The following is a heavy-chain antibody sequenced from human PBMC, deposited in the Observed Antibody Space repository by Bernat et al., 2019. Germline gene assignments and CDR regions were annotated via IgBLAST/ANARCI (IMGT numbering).Heavy chain of an antibody. J-gene: IGHJ4*02. Sequence: EVQLLESGGGLVQPGGSLRLSCAASGFTFSSYAMSWVRQAPGKGLEWVSAISGSGGSTYYADSVKGRFTISRDNSKNTLYLQMNSLRAEDTAVYYCAEVLCGGDCQKDYWGQGTLVTVSS. CDR2: ISGSGGST. D-gene: IGHD2-21*02. V-gene: IGHV3-23*01. CDR1: GFTFSSYA. CDR3: AEVLCGGDCQKDY.